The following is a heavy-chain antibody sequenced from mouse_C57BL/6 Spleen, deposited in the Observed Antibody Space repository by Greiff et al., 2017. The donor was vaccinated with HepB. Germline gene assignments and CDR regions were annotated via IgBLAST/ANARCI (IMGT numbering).Heavy chain of an antibody. CDR3: TRGGNHYAMDY. CDR2: IDPETGGT. V-gene: IGHV1-15*01. CDR1: GYTFTDYE. J-gene: IGHJ4*01. D-gene: IGHD1-1*02. Sequence: VQLQQPGAELVRPGASVTLSCKASGYTFTDYEMHWVKQTPVHGLEWIGAIDPETGGTAYNQKFKGKAILTADKSSSTAYMELRSLTSEDSAVYYSTRGGNHYAMDYWGQGTSVTVSS.